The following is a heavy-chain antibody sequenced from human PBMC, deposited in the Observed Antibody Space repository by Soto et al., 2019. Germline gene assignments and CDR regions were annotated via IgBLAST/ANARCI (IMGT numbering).Heavy chain of an antibody. CDR2: ISAYNGNT. Sequence: APVNARSNDSRFSFTSYARVFLRQAPGQGLEWMGWISAYNGNTNYAQKLQGRVTMTTDTSTSTAYMELRSLRSDDTAVYYCATRDYYYGMDVWGQGTTVPDS. J-gene: IGHJ6*01. CDR1: RFSFTSYA. D-gene: IGHD2-15*01. V-gene: IGHV1-18*01. CDR3: ATRDYYYGMDV.